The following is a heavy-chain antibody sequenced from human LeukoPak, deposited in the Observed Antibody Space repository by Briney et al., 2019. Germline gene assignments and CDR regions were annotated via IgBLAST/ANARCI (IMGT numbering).Heavy chain of an antibody. J-gene: IGHJ3*02. D-gene: IGHD6-13*01. Sequence: ASVKVSCKASGYTFTSYAMHWVRQAPGQRLEWMGWINAGNGNTKYSQKFQGRVTITRDTSASTAYMELSSLRSGDTAVYYCARDTPIAAAEGNAFDIWGQGTMVTVSS. V-gene: IGHV1-3*01. CDR1: GYTFTSYA. CDR2: INAGNGNT. CDR3: ARDTPIAAAEGNAFDI.